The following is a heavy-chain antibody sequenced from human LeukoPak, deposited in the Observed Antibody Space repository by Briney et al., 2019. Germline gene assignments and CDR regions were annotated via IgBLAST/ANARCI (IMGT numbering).Heavy chain of an antibody. J-gene: IGHJ1*01. Sequence: ASVKVSCKASGYTFTSYGINWVRQAPGQGLEWMGWISAYNGNTNYAQKLQGRVTMTTDTSTSTAYMELRSLRSDDTAVYYCARGSYNYFDSGGAEYFQHWGQGTLVTVSS. CDR3: ARGSYNYFDSGGAEYFQH. V-gene: IGHV1-18*01. CDR2: ISAYNGNT. D-gene: IGHD3-22*01. CDR1: GYTFTSYG.